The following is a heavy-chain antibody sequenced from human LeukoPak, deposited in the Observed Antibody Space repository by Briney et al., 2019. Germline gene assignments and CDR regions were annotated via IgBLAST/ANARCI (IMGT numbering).Heavy chain of an antibody. CDR1: GFTFSSYS. CDR3: ARAVGAGAQGGS. D-gene: IGHD6-19*01. J-gene: IGHJ4*02. Sequence: GGSLRLSCAASGFTFSSYSMNWVRQAPGKGLEWVSSISSSSSYIYYADSVKGRFTISRDNAKNSLYLQMNSLRAEDTAVYYCARAVGAGAQGGSWGQGTLVTVSS. CDR2: ISSSSSYI. V-gene: IGHV3-21*01.